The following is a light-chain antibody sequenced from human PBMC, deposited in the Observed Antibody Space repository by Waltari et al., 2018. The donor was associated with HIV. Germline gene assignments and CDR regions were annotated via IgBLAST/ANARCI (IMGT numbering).Light chain of an antibody. CDR3: QVLLSSDPFV. J-gene: IGLJ1*01. CDR1: HIGSKS. CDR2: EDS. V-gene: IGLV3-21*02. Sequence: SYVLIQPSSVSVAPGQPARITCGGDHIGSKSVQWYQQKPGQAPVFVLYEDSARPSGLRERFSGSISGNRATLTISRVEGGDEGDYCCQVLLSSDPFVLGTGTKVTVL.